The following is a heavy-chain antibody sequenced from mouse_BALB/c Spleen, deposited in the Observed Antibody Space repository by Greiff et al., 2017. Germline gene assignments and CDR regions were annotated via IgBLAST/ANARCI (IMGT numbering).Heavy chain of an antibody. D-gene: IGHD2-10*02. Sequence: VQLKQSGAELVKPGASVKLSCTASGFNIKDTYMHWVKQRPEQGLEWIGRIDPANGNTKYDPKFQGKATITADTSSNTAYLQLSSLTSEDTAVYYCARVEYGNNYYAMDYWGQGTSVTVSS. J-gene: IGHJ4*01. CDR2: IDPANGNT. CDR1: GFNIKDTY. V-gene: IGHV14-3*02. CDR3: ARVEYGNNYYAMDY.